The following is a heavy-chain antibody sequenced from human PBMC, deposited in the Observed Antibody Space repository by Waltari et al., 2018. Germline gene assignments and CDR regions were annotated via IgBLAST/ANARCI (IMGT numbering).Heavy chain of an antibody. Sequence: QLHLQLSGPGLVKPSETLSLTFAVSGTSVTTTNYFWGWIRQPPGKGLEWIGRIYFTGSTDYNPSLKSRVTISIDTSTNQFSLNLRSVTAADTAVYYCARGIWQQLAHFDSWGQGTLVTVSS. V-gene: IGHV4-39*01. CDR1: GTSVTTTNYF. CDR2: IYFTGST. D-gene: IGHD6-13*01. J-gene: IGHJ4*02. CDR3: ARGIWQQLAHFDS.